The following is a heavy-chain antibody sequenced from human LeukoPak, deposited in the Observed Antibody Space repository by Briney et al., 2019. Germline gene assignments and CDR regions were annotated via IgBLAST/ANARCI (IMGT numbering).Heavy chain of an antibody. CDR2: MNPNSGNT. Sequence: ASVKVSCKASGYTFTSYDINWVRQATGQGPEWMGWMNPNSGNTGYAQKFQGRVTMTRNTSISTAYMELSSLRSEDTAVYYCARTLDSSSWYEIRYWGQGTLVTVSS. J-gene: IGHJ4*02. CDR1: GYTFTSYD. V-gene: IGHV1-8*01. CDR3: ARTLDSSSWYEIRY. D-gene: IGHD6-13*01.